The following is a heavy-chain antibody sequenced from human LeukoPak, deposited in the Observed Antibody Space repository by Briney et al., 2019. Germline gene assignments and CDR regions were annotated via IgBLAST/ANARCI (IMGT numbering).Heavy chain of an antibody. V-gene: IGHV4-39*02. CDR1: GDSISNHNYF. CDR2: IHYIGST. J-gene: IGHJ4*02. D-gene: IGHD6-19*01. Sequence: SETLSLTCTVSGDSISNHNYFWGWIRQPPGKGLEWIGSIHYIGSTYFNLSLKSRVTVPVDTSKNHFSLKLSSVTAADTGVYYCATSVYSSGWHPFFDYWGQGAPVIVSS. CDR3: ATSVYSSGWHPFFDY.